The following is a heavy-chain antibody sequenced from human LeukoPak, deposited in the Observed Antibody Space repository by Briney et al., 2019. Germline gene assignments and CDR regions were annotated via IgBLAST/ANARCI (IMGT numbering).Heavy chain of an antibody. J-gene: IGHJ4*02. Sequence: ASVKVSCKTSGYTFTNYGITWMRQAPGQGLEWLGWISAYNGHTNYAQKFQGRVTMTTDTSTSTVYMELRSLRYDDTAVYYCARSGHRRYYYASGPDYWGQGTLVTVSS. CDR3: ARSGHRRYYYASGPDY. V-gene: IGHV1-18*01. D-gene: IGHD3-10*01. CDR2: ISAYNGHT. CDR1: GYTFTNYG.